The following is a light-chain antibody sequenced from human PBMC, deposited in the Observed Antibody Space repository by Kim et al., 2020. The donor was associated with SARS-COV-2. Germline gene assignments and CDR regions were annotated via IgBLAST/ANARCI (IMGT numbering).Light chain of an antibody. Sequence: ASGGDRVTITCRASQDVTNVVGWYQQKPGKAPNLLIYSASMVQSGGPSRFSGSGYGTDFTLTITGLQPEDVATYYCQKYNRAPLNFGGGTRVDIK. J-gene: IGKJ4*01. CDR2: SAS. V-gene: IGKV1-27*01. CDR3: QKYNRAPLN. CDR1: QDVTNV.